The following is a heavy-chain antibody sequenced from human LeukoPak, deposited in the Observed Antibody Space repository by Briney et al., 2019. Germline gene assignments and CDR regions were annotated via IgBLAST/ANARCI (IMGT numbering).Heavy chain of an antibody. D-gene: IGHD3-10*01. Sequence: SVKVSCKASGGTFSSYAISWVRQAPGQGLEWMGGIIPIFGTANYAQKFQGRVTITTDESTSTAYMELSSLRSDDTAVYYCARSNHYYGSGSGDAYDIWGQGTMVTVSA. CDR3: ARSNHYYGSGSGDAYDI. CDR2: IIPIFGTA. V-gene: IGHV1-69*05. J-gene: IGHJ3*02. CDR1: GGTFSSYA.